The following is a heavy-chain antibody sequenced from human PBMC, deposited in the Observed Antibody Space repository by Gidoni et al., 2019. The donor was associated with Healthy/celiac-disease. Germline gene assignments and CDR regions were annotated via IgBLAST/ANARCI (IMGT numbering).Heavy chain of an antibody. J-gene: IGHJ6*02. V-gene: IGHV3-33*01. CDR2: IWYDGSNK. D-gene: IGHD3-3*01. Sequence: QVQLVESGGGVVQPGRSLRLSCAASGFNFSSYGMHWVRQAPGKGLEWVAVIWYDGSNKYYADSVKGRFTISRDNSKNTLYLQMNSLRAEDTAVYYCARVGYGMDVWGQGTTVTVSS. CDR1: GFNFSSYG. CDR3: ARVGYGMDV.